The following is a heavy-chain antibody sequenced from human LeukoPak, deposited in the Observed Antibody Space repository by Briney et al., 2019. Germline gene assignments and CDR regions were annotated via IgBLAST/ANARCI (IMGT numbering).Heavy chain of an antibody. CDR2: IKSKTDGPTT. V-gene: IGHV3-15*01. Sequence: AGGSLRLSCAASGFTFSKAWMTWVRQAPGKGLEWVGRIKSKTDGPTTDYAAPVKGRFIIPREDSKNTLYLQMNSLKTEDTALYYCTTRTMIVEAYWGQGTLVTVSS. CDR3: TTRTMIVEAY. CDR1: GFTFSKAW. J-gene: IGHJ4*02. D-gene: IGHD3-22*01.